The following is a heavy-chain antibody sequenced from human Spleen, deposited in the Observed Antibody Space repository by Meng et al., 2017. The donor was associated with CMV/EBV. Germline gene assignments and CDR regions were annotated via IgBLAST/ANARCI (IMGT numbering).Heavy chain of an antibody. V-gene: IGHV3-30*04. D-gene: IGHD4-17*01. CDR3: AREAGDDYYYGMDV. CDR1: GFAFSVSA. CDR2: ISNDGGNK. J-gene: IGHJ6*02. Sequence: GGSLRLSCGASGFAFSVSAMHWVRQAPGRGLESVALISNDGGNKYYAGSVKGRFTISRDNSQNTLYLQMSSLGPEDTAVYYCAREAGDDYYYGMDVWGQGTTVTVSS.